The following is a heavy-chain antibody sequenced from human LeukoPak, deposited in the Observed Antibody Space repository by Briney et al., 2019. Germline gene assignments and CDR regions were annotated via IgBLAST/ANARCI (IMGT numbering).Heavy chain of an antibody. CDR3: ARDYSSSWLRFFDY. J-gene: IGHJ4*02. Sequence: PGRSLRLSCAASGFTFSSYGMHCVRQAPGKGLEWVAVMWFDGSNIYYADSVKGRFTISRDNSKNTLYLQMNSLRAEDTAVYYCARDYSSSWLRFFDYWGQGTLVTVSS. CDR1: GFTFSSYG. V-gene: IGHV3-33*01. CDR2: MWFDGSNI. D-gene: IGHD6-6*01.